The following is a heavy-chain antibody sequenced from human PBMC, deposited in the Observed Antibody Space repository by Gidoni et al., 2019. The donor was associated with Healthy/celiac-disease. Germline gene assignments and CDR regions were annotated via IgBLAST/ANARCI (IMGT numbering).Heavy chain of an antibody. CDR2: ISGSSGST. J-gene: IGHJ3*02. CDR1: GFTFSSDA. V-gene: IGHV3-23*01. Sequence: EVQLLEPGGGLVQPGGSLRLSCAAPGFTFSSDARSWVRQTPGTGLEWVAAISGSSGSTYYADSVKGRYTNSRDNSKNTLYLQMNSLRAEDTAVYYCAKENSGSYSIDAFDIWGQGTMVTVSS. CDR3: AKENSGSYSIDAFDI. D-gene: IGHD1-26*01.